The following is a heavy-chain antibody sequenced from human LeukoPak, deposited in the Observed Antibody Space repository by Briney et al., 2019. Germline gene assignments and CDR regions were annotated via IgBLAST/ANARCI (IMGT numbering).Heavy chain of an antibody. CDR2: INHSGST. V-gene: IGHV4-34*01. CDR1: GGSFSGYY. J-gene: IGHJ4*02. Sequence: SETLSLTCAVYGGSFSGYYWSWIRQPPGKGLEWIGEINHSGSTNYNPSLKSRVTISVDTSKNQFSLKLSSVTAADTAVYYCASGVLLVRRVITDYWGQGTLVTVSS. CDR3: ASGVLLVRRVITDY. D-gene: IGHD3-10*01.